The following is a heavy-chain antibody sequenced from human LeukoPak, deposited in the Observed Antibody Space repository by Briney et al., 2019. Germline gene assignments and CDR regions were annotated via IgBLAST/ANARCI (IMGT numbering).Heavy chain of an antibody. CDR1: GFTFSSYG. CDR2: IRYDGSNK. Sequence: GGSLRLSCAASGFTFSSYGMHWVRQAPGKGLEWVAFIRYDGSNKYYADSVKGRFTISRDNSKNTLYLQMNSLRAEDTAVYYCARGHYDSSGYYYEYYFDYWGQGTLVTVSS. V-gene: IGHV3-30*02. J-gene: IGHJ4*02. D-gene: IGHD3-22*01. CDR3: ARGHYDSSGYYYEYYFDY.